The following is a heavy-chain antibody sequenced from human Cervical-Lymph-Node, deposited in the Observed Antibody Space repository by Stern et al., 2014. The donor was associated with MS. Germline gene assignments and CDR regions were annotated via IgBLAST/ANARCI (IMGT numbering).Heavy chain of an antibody. CDR3: ARGSEHVYYFDY. CDR2: IYYSGST. Sequence: VQLLESGPGLVKPSQTLSLTCTVSGGSISSGGYYWSWIRQHPGKGLEWIWYIYYSGSTYYTPSLKSRVTISVDTSKIQFSLKLSSGTAADTAVYYCARGSEHVYYFDYWGQGTLVTVSS. V-gene: IGHV4-31*03. CDR1: GGSISSGGYY. J-gene: IGHJ4*02. D-gene: IGHD1/OR15-1a*01.